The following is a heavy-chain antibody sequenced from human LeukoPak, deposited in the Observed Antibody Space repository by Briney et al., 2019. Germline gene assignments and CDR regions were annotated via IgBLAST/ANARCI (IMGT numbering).Heavy chain of an antibody. J-gene: IGHJ4*02. CDR3: ARADSSSWYGYFDY. CDR2: IIPILGIA. V-gene: IGHV1-69*10. Sequence: SVTVSCKASGGTFRSYTISWVRQAPGQGLEWMGRIIPILGIANYAQKFQGGVTITPDKSTSTAYMELSSLRFEDTAVYYCARADSSSWYGYFDYWGQGTLVTVSS. D-gene: IGHD6-13*01. CDR1: GGTFRSYT.